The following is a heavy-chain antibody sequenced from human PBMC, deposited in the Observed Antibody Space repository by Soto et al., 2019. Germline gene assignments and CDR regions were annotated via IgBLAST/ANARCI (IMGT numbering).Heavy chain of an antibody. D-gene: IGHD5-18*01. Sequence: GASVKVSCKASGYTFTSYGINWVRQAPGQGLEWMGWISSSSGNTDYAQNLQGRLTMTTDTSTNTAYMELRSLTSADTAVYYCARDGGFSRGCDFWGQGAQVTVSS. CDR3: ARDGGFSRGCDF. CDR1: GYTFTSYG. CDR2: ISSSSGNT. J-gene: IGHJ4*02. V-gene: IGHV1-18*04.